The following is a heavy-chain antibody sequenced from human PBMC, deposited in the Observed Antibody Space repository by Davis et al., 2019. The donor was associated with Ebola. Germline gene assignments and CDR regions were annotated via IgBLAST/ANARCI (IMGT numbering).Heavy chain of an antibody. D-gene: IGHD1-26*01. CDR2: ISSSSLTT. CDR3: AKVGGSYPTGDY. J-gene: IGHJ4*02. Sequence: GESLKISCAASGFIFSNYGMHWVRQAPGKGLEWLSYISSSSLTTYSADSVKGRFTVSRDNAKNSLYLEMNSLRDEDTAVYYCAKVGGSYPTGDYWGQGTLVTVSS. CDR1: GFIFSNYG. V-gene: IGHV3-48*02.